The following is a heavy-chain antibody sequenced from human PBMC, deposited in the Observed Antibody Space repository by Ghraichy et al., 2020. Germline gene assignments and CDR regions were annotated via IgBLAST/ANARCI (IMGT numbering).Heavy chain of an antibody. V-gene: IGHV4-59*08. J-gene: IGHJ6*02. CDR1: GGSISSYY. Sequence: SETLSLTCTVSGGSISSYYWSWIRQPPGKGLEWIGYIYYSGSTNYNPSLKSRVTISVDTSKNQFSLKLSSVTAADTAVYYCVRRETTSSSGMDVWGQGTTVTVSS. CDR2: IYYSGST. D-gene: IGHD1-7*01. CDR3: VRRETTSSSGMDV.